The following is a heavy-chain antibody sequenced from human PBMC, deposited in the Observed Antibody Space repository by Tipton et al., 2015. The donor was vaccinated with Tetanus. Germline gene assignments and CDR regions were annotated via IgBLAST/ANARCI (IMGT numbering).Heavy chain of an antibody. CDR2: IVVGSGNT. CDR3: AAEAGPTTVTTGIYGMDV. Sequence: QLVQSGPEVKKPGTSVKVSCKASGFTFTSSAVQWVRQARGQRLEWIGWIVVGSGNTNYAQKFQERVTITRDMSTSTAYMELSSLRSEDTAVYYCAAEAGPTTVTTGIYGMDVWGQGTTVTVSS. CDR1: GFTFTSSA. D-gene: IGHD4-17*01. V-gene: IGHV1-58*01. J-gene: IGHJ6*02.